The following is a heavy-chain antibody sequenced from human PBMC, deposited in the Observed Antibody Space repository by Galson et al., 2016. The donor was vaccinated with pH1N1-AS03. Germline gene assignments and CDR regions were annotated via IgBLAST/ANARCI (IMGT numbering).Heavy chain of an antibody. J-gene: IGHJ4*02. D-gene: IGHD3/OR15-3a*01. Sequence: LRLSCAVSGFRFDDYAMHWVRQAPGKGLEWVSSISWNSNKIDYADSVKGRFTISRDSAKNSLNLQMNSLRAEDTALYYCRKGGAASADFFDIWGQGTLVTVSS. CDR1: GFRFDDYA. CDR3: RKGGAASADFFDI. CDR2: ISWNSNKI. V-gene: IGHV3-9*01.